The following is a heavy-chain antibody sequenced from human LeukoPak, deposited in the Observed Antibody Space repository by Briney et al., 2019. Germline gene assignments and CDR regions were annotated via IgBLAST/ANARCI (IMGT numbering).Heavy chain of an antibody. CDR1: GFTLSYHS. CDR2: ISSSSSYI. D-gene: IGHD2-15*01. CDR3: VTALGPSPGWYYYMDV. V-gene: IGHV3-21*01. Sequence: GGSLRLSCAASGFTLSYHSMNWFRQAPGKGLEWVSFISSSSSYIYYTDSVKGRFTISRDNAKNSLHLQMNSLRAEDTAVYYCVTALGPSPGWYYYMDVWGKGITVTVSS. J-gene: IGHJ6*03.